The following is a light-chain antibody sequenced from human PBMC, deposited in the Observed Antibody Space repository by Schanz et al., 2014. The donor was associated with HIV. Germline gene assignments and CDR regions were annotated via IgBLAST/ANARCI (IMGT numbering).Light chain of an antibody. J-gene: IGLJ3*02. CDR1: SSXLGSNT. V-gene: IGLV1-44*01. CDR2: SND. CDR3: AAWXXXXNGPM. Sequence: QSVLTQPPSXXXXPGQRVXXXXXXXSSXLGSNTVNWYQQLPGMAPKLLIYSNDQRPSGVPDRFSGSKSGTSASLAISGLQSEDEADYHCAAWXXXXNGPMFGGGTKLTVL.